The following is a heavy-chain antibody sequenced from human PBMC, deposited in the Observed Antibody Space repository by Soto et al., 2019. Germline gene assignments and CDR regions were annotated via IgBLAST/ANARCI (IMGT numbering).Heavy chain of an antibody. CDR3: THRGYTTPWSLDY. CDR1: GFSLSTSGVA. J-gene: IGHJ4*02. Sequence: QITLKESGPTLVKPTQTLTLTCTFSGFSLSTSGVAVGWIRQPPGKALEWLAFIYWDDDERYSPSLKSRLTSAKDPSKNPVVHTLTNMHPGDTATYYCTHRGYTTPWSLDYWGQGTLVTISS. V-gene: IGHV2-5*02. D-gene: IGHD3-9*01. CDR2: IYWDDDE.